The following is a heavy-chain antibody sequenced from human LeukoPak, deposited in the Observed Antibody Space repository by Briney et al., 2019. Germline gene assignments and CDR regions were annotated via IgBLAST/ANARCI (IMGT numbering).Heavy chain of an antibody. D-gene: IGHD2-15*01. V-gene: IGHV3-7*01. CDR2: IKQDGSDT. Sequence: GGSLRLSCAASGFTFSSYWMSWVRQAPGKGLEWAANIKQDGSDTYYVDSVKGRFTISRDNAKNSLYLQMNSLRAEDTAVYYCARDSAHLSGGSTPYAFDIWGQGTMVTVSS. CDR3: ARDSAHLSGGSTPYAFDI. CDR1: GFTFSSYW. J-gene: IGHJ3*02.